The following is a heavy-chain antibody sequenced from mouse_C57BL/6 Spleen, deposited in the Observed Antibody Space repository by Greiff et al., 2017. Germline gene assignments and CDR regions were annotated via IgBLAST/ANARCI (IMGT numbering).Heavy chain of an antibody. Sequence: VQLQQPGAELVKPGASVKLSCKASGYTFTEYTIHWVKQRSGQGLEWIGWFYPGSGSIKYNEKFKDKATLTADKSSSTVYMELSRLTSEDSAVYFCARDEAGDERGNYFDYWGQGTTLTVSS. J-gene: IGHJ2*01. V-gene: IGHV1-62-2*01. CDR1: GYTFTEYT. CDR2: FYPGSGSI. CDR3: ARDEAGDERGNYFDY.